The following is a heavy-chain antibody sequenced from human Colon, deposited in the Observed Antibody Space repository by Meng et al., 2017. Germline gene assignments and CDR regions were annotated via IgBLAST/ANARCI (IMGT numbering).Heavy chain of an antibody. Sequence: QWRLQGSGQGLVEPAGTPFLPGIVSGAPSTGANFWGWVCKAPGKGLEWIGEIYDYGGTNDNPSLMSRGTISIDKSKSQFSLDLSPVIAADTAVYYCCGGIVGTGRPLYFDYWGQGTLVTVSS. J-gene: IGHJ4*02. D-gene: IGHD1-1*01. CDR1: GAPSTGANF. CDR2: IYDYGGT. CDR3: CGGIVGTGRPLYFDY. V-gene: IGHV4-4*02.